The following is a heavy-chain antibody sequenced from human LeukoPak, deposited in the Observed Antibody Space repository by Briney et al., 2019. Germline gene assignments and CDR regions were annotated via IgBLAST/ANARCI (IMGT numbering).Heavy chain of an antibody. Sequence: GGSLRLSCAASGFTFSNYAVDWLRQAPGKGLEWVSTISGNGGSTYYADSVKGRFTISRDNSKNTLYLQMNSLRAEDTAVYYCARDRPGISVAGALDYWGQGTLVTVSS. CDR3: ARDRPGISVAGALDY. J-gene: IGHJ4*02. CDR1: GFTFSNYA. D-gene: IGHD6-19*01. CDR2: ISGNGGST. V-gene: IGHV3-23*01.